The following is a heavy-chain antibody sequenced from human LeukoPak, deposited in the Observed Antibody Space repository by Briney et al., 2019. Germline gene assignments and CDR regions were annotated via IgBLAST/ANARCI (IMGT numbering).Heavy chain of an antibody. J-gene: IGHJ4*02. Sequence: PGGSLRLSCAASGFTFSSYAMSWVRQAPGKGLEWVSAISGSGGSTYYADSVKGRFTISRDNSKNTLYLQMNSLRAEDTAVYYCAKNDRPTYYYDSSGYHMDYWGQGTLVTVSS. D-gene: IGHD3-22*01. V-gene: IGHV3-23*01. CDR1: GFTFSSYA. CDR3: AKNDRPTYYYDSSGYHMDY. CDR2: ISGSGGST.